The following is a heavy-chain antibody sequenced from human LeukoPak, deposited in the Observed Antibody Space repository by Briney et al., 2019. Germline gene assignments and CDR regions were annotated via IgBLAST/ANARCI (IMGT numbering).Heavy chain of an antibody. CDR1: GFTFSDYS. CDR2: ISSGSTYI. D-gene: IGHD3-10*01. Sequence: GGSLRLSCAASGFTFSDYSMNWVRQAPGKGLEWVSSISSGSTYIYYADSVKGRFTISRDNAKNSVYLQMNSRRAEDTAVYYCAREVLMGPRYFDYWGQGTLVTVSS. V-gene: IGHV3-21*03. CDR3: AREVLMGPRYFDY. J-gene: IGHJ4*02.